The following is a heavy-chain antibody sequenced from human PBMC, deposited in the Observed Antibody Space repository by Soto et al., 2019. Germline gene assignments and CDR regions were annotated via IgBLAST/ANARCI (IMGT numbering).Heavy chain of an antibody. CDR1: GYTFTGYY. CDR3: AREGCSSTSCYNWFDP. V-gene: IGHV1-2*04. CDR2: INPNSGGT. Sequence: VKVSCKASGYTFTGYYMHWVRQAPGQGLEWMGWINPNSGGTNYAQKFQGWVTMTRDTSISTAYMELSRLRSDDTAVYYCAREGCSSTSCYNWFDPWGQGTLVTVSS. D-gene: IGHD2-2*01. J-gene: IGHJ5*02.